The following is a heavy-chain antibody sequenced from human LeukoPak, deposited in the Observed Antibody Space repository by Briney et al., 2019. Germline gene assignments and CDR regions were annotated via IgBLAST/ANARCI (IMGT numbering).Heavy chain of an antibody. CDR3: ARSQYYDFWSGSNGVRWFDP. V-gene: IGHV4-34*01. CDR2: INHSGST. CDR1: GGSFSGYY. Sequence: PSETLSLTCAVYGGSFSGYYWSWIRQPPGKGLEWIGEINHSGSTNYNPSLKSRVSLSVDTSKNQFSLKLSSVTAADTAVYYCARSQYYDFWSGSNGVRWFDPWGQGTLVTVSS. D-gene: IGHD3-3*01. J-gene: IGHJ5*02.